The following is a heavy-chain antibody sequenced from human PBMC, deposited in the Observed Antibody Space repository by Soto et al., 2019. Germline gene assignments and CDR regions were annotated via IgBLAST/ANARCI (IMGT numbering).Heavy chain of an antibody. CDR1: GFTFSSYA. CDR3: AQCPRYSNCFDF. V-gene: IGHV3-23*01. J-gene: IGHJ4*02. D-gene: IGHD4-4*01. Sequence: GGSLRLSCAASGFTFSSYAMSWVRQAPGKGLEWVSAISGSGGSTYYADSVKGRFTISRDNSKNTLYLQMNSLRAEDIYVYYCAQCPRYSNCFDFWGQGTLVTVSS. CDR2: ISGSGGST.